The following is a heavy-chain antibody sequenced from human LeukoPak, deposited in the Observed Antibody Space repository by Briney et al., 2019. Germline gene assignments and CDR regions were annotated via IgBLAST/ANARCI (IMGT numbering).Heavy chain of an antibody. CDR3: ARRIEVAAAGNWFDP. Sequence: GGSLRLSCAASGFTFSDYYMSWIRQAPGKGLEWVSYISSSGSTIYYADSVKGRFTISRDNAKNSLYLQMNSLRAEDTAVYYCARRIEVAAAGNWFDPWGQGTLVTVSS. CDR2: ISSSGSTI. CDR1: GFTFSDYY. V-gene: IGHV3-11*01. J-gene: IGHJ5*02. D-gene: IGHD6-13*01.